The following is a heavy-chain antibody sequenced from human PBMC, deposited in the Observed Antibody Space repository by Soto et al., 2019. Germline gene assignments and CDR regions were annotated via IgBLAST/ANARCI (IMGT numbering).Heavy chain of an antibody. J-gene: IGHJ5*02. CDR2: LCSGGGT. V-gene: IGHV3-53*01. Sequence: GGSLRLSCAASGFIVSSNFMSWVRQAPGRGLEWVSVLCSGGGTYYADSVKGRFTISRDDSKNTLHLQMNSLRAEDTAIYYCAIGNPPYPWGQGTLVTVSS. CDR3: AIGNPPYP. CDR1: GFIVSSNF.